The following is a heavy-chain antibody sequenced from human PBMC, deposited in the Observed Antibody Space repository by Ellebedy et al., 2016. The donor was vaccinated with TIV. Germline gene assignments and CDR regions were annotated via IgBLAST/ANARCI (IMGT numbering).Heavy chain of an antibody. D-gene: IGHD1-1*01. CDR1: GFTFSSYG. CDR3: ARATAGFDY. J-gene: IGHJ4*02. CDR2: ISGSGGST. V-gene: IGHV3-23*01. Sequence: PGGSLRLSCAASGFTFSSYGMSWVRQAPGKGLEWVSSISGSGGSTYYADSVEGRFTISRDNSKNTLYLQMNSLRAEDTAVYYCARATAGFDYWGQGTLVTVSS.